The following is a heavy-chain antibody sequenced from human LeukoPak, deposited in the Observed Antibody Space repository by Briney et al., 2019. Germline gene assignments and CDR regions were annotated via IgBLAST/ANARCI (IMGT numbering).Heavy chain of an antibody. CDR2: ISSGGYI. Sequence: GGSLRLSCAASGLTVSSFDMNWVRQAPGKGLQWVSSISSGGYIHYADSVKGRFTISRDNAKNSLYLQMNNLRAEDTAVYYCARRFDSWGQGTLVTVSS. J-gene: IGHJ4*02. CDR3: ARRFDS. CDR1: GLTVSSFD. V-gene: IGHV3-48*03.